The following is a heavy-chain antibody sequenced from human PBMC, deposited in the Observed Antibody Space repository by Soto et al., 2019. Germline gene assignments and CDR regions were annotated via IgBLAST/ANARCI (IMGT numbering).Heavy chain of an antibody. Sequence: EVQLVESGGGLVQPGGSPRLSCAASGFTFSSYWMSWVRQAPGKGLEWVANIKQDGSEKYYVDSVKGRFTISRDNAKNSLYLQMNSLRAEDTAVYYCARRGVVVTATADYWGQGTLVTVSS. D-gene: IGHD2-21*02. CDR2: IKQDGSEK. V-gene: IGHV3-7*03. J-gene: IGHJ4*02. CDR3: ARRGVVVTATADY. CDR1: GFTFSSYW.